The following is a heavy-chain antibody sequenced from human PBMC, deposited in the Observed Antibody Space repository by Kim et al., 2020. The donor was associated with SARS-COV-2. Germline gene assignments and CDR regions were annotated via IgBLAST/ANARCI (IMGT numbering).Heavy chain of an antibody. J-gene: IGHJ5*02. D-gene: IGHD6-13*01. CDR1: GFTFSSYG. V-gene: IGHV3-30*18. CDR2: ISYDGSNK. CDR3: AKDFGLYSSSWYLRGTPRWFDP. Sequence: GGSLRLSCAASGFTFSSYGMHWVRQAPGKGLEWVAVISYDGSNKYYADSVKGRFTISRDNSKNTLYLQMNSLRAEDTAVYYCAKDFGLYSSSWYLRGTPRWFDPWGQGTLVTVSS.